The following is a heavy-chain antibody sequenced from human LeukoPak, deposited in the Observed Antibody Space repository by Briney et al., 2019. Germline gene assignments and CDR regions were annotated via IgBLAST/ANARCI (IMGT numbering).Heavy chain of an antibody. Sequence: SETLSLTCTASGGSISTYHWSWIRQPPGKGPEWIGYIYFSGSTDYSPSLKSRVTMSVDTSMNQFSLNLSSVTAADTAIYYCARAVISFGGVIAKGFDCWGQGTLVTVSS. V-gene: IGHV4-59*01. CDR3: ARAVISFGGVIAKGFDC. CDR2: IYFSGST. CDR1: GGSISTYH. D-gene: IGHD3-16*02. J-gene: IGHJ4*02.